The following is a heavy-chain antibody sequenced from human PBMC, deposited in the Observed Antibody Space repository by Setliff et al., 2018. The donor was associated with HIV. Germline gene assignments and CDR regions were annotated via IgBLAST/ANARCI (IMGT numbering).Heavy chain of an antibody. CDR1: GYSFTGYF. CDR2: INPNTGRT. CDR3: AKNYFDTSGWSAVDY. D-gene: IGHD3-22*01. J-gene: IGHJ4*02. V-gene: IGHV1-2*02. Sequence: ASVKVSCKASGYSFTGYFMHWVRRAPGQGLEWMGWINPNTGRTHYAPNFQGRVTMTRDTSITTAYMELSRLSSDDTAVYYCAKNYFDTSGWSAVDYWGQGSLVTVSS.